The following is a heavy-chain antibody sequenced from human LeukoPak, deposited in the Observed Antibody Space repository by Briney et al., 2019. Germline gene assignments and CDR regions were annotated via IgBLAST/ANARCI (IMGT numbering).Heavy chain of an antibody. D-gene: IGHD3-16*02. J-gene: IGHJ2*01. V-gene: IGHV3-48*02. CDR1: GFTFSSYS. CDR2: ISSSSSTI. CDR3: ARDQLSPRWYFDL. Sequence: PGGSLRLSCAASGFTFSSYSMNWVHQAPGKGLEWVSYISSSSSTIYYVDSVKGRFTISRDNAKNSLYLQMNSLRDEDTAVYYCARDQLSPRWYFDLWGRGTLVTVSS.